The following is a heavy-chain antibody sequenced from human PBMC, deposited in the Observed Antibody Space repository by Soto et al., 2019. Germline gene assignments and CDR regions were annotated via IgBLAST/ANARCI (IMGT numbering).Heavy chain of an antibody. J-gene: IGHJ4*02. V-gene: IGHV3-9*01. CDR1: GFTFDDYA. CDR3: AKSSFDFWSGLAY. CDR2: ISWNSCSI. D-gene: IGHD3-3*01. Sequence: EVQLVESGGGLVQPGRSLRLSCAASGFTFDDYAMHWVRQAPGKGLEWVSGISWNSCSIGYADSVKGRFTISRDNAKNSLYLQMNSLRAEDTALYYCAKSSFDFWSGLAYWGQGTLVTVSS.